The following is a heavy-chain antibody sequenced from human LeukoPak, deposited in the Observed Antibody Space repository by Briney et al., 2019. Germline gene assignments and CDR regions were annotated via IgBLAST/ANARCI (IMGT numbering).Heavy chain of an antibody. Sequence: GGSLRLSCAASGFTFSTYIMNWVRQAPGKGLEWVSYISRTGSTIYYADSVKGRFSMSRDNAKNSLYLQMNSLRAEDTAVYYCARDLSISWYSVDYWGQGTLVTVSS. CDR2: ISRTGSTI. CDR3: ARDLSISWYSVDY. J-gene: IGHJ4*02. V-gene: IGHV3-48*04. CDR1: GFTFSTYI. D-gene: IGHD6-13*01.